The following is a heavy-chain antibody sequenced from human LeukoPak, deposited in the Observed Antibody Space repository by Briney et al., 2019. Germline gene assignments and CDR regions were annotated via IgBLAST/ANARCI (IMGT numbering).Heavy chain of an antibody. CDR3: ARVSLTGWFDP. CDR1: GGSISSYY. V-gene: IGHV4-4*07. CDR2: IYTSGST. J-gene: IGHJ5*02. Sequence: SETLSLTCTVSGGSISSYYWSWIRQPAGKGLEWIGRIYTSGSTNYNPSLKSRVTMSVDTSKNQFSLRLSSVTAADTAVYFCARVSLTGWFDPWGQGTLVTVSS. D-gene: IGHD7-27*01.